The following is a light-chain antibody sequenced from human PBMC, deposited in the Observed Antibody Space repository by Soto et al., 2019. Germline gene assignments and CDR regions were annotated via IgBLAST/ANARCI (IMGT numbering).Light chain of an antibody. V-gene: IGLV2-8*01. Sequence: SALTQPRSASGSPGQSVTISCTGTKNDIGVYDFVSWYQHHPGKAPRLIIYEVVQRPSGVPDRFSGSKSGNTASLTVSGLQAADEADYFCKSYAGSNTYVFGSGTKVTVL. J-gene: IGLJ1*01. CDR1: KNDIGVYDF. CDR2: EVV. CDR3: KSYAGSNTYV.